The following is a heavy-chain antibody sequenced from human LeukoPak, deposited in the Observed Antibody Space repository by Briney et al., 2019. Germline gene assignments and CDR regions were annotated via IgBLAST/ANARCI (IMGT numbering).Heavy chain of an antibody. D-gene: IGHD3-10*01. CDR2: ISGSGGST. CDR1: GYTFSSYA. J-gene: IGHJ4*02. V-gene: IGHV3-23*01. Sequence: GASVNVSCKASGYTFSSYAMSWVRQAPGKGLEWVSAISGSGGSTYYADSVKGRFTISRDNSKNTLYLQMNSLRAEDTAVYYCTTDGYYGSGKDYWGQGTLVAVSS. CDR3: TTDGYYGSGKDY.